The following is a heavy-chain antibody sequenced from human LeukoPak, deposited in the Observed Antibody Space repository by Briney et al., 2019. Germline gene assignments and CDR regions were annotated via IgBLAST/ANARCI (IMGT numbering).Heavy chain of an antibody. V-gene: IGHV4-59*01. J-gene: IGHJ6*02. Sequence: SETLSLTRTVSGGSISTFYWSWIRQPPGKGLEWIGYIYYSGSTNYNPSLKSRLTISVDTSKNQFSLKLSSVTAADTAVYYCARDRDIRTYYYYYGMDVWGQGTTVTVSS. CDR3: ARDRDIRTYYYYYGMDV. CDR1: GGSISTFY. CDR2: IYYSGST. D-gene: IGHD3-9*01.